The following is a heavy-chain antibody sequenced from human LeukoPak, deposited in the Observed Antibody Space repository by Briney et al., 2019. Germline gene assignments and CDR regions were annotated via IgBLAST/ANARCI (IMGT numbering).Heavy chain of an antibody. J-gene: IGHJ1*01. D-gene: IGHD1-26*01. Sequence: PSETLSLTCTVSVGSLSSSSYYWGWIRQPPGRGLEWIGSIYYSGSTYYNPSLKSRVTISVDTSKNQFSLKLSSVTAADTAVYYCARGLIVGATYFQHWGQGTLVTVSS. CDR2: IYYSGST. V-gene: IGHV4-39*07. CDR1: VGSLSSSSYY. CDR3: ARGLIVGATYFQH.